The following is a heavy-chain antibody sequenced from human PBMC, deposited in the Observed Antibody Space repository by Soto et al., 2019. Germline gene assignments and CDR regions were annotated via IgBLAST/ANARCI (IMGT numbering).Heavy chain of an antibody. CDR3: TKVGSSYDFWSGYQSI. V-gene: IGHV3-15*01. Sequence: PGGSLRLSCAASRFTFSHAWMSWVRQAPGKGLEWVGRIKSKADGGTTDYAAPVKGRFTISRDDSKNTLYLQMNSLKTEDTAVYYCTKVGSSYDFWSGYQSIWGQGTLVTVSS. D-gene: IGHD3-3*01. J-gene: IGHJ4*02. CDR1: RFTFSHAW. CDR2: IKSKADGGTT.